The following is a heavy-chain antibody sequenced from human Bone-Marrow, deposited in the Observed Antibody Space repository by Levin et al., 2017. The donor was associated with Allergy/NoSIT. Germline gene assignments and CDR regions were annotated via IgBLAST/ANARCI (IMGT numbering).Heavy chain of an antibody. CDR3: ARHVEDYLGDEGDGALDI. J-gene: IGHJ3*02. D-gene: IGHD2-21*01. CDR2: IYPGDSHT. V-gene: IGHV5-51*01. Sequence: GESLKISCKGSGYRFSSHWIGWGRQMPGKGMEWMGIIYPGDSHTRYSTSFQGHVSISADTPLSPAYLPWRTLRASDPATFYCARHVEDYLGDEGDGALDIWGQGTLVTVSS. CDR1: GYRFSSHW.